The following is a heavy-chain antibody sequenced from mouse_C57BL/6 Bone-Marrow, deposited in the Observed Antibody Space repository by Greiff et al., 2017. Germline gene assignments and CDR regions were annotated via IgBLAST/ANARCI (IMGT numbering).Heavy chain of an antibody. V-gene: IGHV1-82*01. J-gene: IGHJ2*01. CDR1: GYAFSSSW. CDR2: IYPGDGDT. Sequence: VQLQQSGPELVKPGASVKISCKASGYAFSSSWMNWVEQRPGKGLEWIGRIYPGDGDTNYNGKFKGKATLTADKSSSTAYMQLSSLTSEDSAVYFCALFITTVVAPFWGQGTTLTVSS. D-gene: IGHD1-1*01. CDR3: ALFITTVVAPF.